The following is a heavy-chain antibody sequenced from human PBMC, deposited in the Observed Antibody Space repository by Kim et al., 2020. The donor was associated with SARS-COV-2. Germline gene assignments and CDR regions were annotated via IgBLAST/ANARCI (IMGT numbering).Heavy chain of an antibody. J-gene: IGHJ5*02. V-gene: IGHV1-3*01. D-gene: IGHD3-16*01. Sequence: QKFQGRVTITRDTSASTGYMELSSLRSADTAVYYCARTLVTTTMMSWFDPWGQGTLVTVSS. CDR3: ARTLVTTTMMSWFDP.